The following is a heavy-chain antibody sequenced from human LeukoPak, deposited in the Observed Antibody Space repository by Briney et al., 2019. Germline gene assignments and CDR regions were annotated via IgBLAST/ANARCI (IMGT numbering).Heavy chain of an antibody. CDR1: GLTVITND. Sequence: GGSLRLSCAASGLTVITNDMTWVRQAPGKGLEWVSVLYSDGNTKYADSVQGRFTISRDNSKSTLYLEMNSLSPDDTAVYYCARGVEPLAANTLAYWGQGTLVTVSS. CDR3: ARGVEPLAANTLAY. J-gene: IGHJ4*02. D-gene: IGHD1-14*01. CDR2: LYSDGNT. V-gene: IGHV3-53*01.